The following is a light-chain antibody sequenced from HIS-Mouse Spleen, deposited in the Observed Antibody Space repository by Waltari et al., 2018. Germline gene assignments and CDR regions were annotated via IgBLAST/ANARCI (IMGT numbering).Light chain of an antibody. CDR3: QQYNNWPLT. V-gene: IGKV3-15*01. CDR2: GAS. CDR1: QSVSSN. J-gene: IGKJ4*01. Sequence: EIVMTPSPATLSVCRGERSTLPCRASQSVSSNLAWYQQKPGQAPRLLIYGASTRATGIPARFSGSGSGTEFTLTISSLQSEDFAVYYCQQYNNWPLTFGGGTKVEIK.